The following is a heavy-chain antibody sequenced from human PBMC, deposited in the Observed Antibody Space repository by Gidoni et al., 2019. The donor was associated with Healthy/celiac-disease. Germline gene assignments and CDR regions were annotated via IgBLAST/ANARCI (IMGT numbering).Heavy chain of an antibody. CDR1: GYTFTSYH. D-gene: IGHD6-6*01. CDR3: ARSGSSSSGQNWFDP. J-gene: IGHJ5*02. CDR2: INPRGGST. Sequence: QVQLVQSGAEVKKPGASVKVSCKASGYTFTSYHMHWVRQAPGQGLEWMGRINPRGGSTRYAQKFQGRVTMTRDRSTSTVYMELSSLGSEATAVYYCARSGSSSSGQNWFDPWGQGTLVTVSS. V-gene: IGHV1-46*01.